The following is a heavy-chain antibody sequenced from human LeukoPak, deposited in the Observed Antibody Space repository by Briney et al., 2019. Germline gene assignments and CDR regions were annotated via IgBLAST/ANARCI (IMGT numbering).Heavy chain of an antibody. Sequence: GGSLRLSCAASGFTFSSYWMHWVRQAPGKGLVWVSPIRTDGGSTYYADSVKGRFTVSRDNAENTLYLQMNSLRLEDTAVYYCAKDPYIRSSHFDYWGQGTLVTVSS. J-gene: IGHJ4*02. D-gene: IGHD6-6*01. CDR3: AKDPYIRSSHFDY. CDR1: GFTFSSYW. V-gene: IGHV3-74*01. CDR2: IRTDGGST.